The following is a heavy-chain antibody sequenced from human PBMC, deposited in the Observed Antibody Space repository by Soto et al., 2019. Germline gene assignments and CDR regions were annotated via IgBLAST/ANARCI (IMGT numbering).Heavy chain of an antibody. D-gene: IGHD3-22*01. CDR2: ISSSSSYI. CDR3: ARDWGSGDSSMAGAFDI. CDR1: GFTSSSYS. J-gene: IGHJ3*02. V-gene: IGHV3-21*01. Sequence: GGSLRLSCAASGFTSSSYSMNWVRQAPGKGLEWVSSISSSSSYIYYADSVKGRFTVSRDNAKNSLYLQMNSLRAEDTAVYYCARDWGSGDSSMAGAFDIWGQGTMVTVPS.